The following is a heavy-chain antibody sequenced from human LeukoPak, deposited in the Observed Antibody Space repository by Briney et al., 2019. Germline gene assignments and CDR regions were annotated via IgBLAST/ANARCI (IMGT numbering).Heavy chain of an antibody. J-gene: IGHJ5*02. CDR2: IYYSGST. Sequence: SETLSLTCTVSGGSMSGYYWTWIRQPPGKGLEWIGYIYYSGSTNYNPSPKSRVTISVHTSKNQFSLNLSSVTAADTAVYYCARVFGGGRGGWFDPWGQGTLVAVSS. CDR3: ARVFGGGRGGWFDP. D-gene: IGHD3-16*01. CDR1: GGSMSGYY. V-gene: IGHV4-59*01.